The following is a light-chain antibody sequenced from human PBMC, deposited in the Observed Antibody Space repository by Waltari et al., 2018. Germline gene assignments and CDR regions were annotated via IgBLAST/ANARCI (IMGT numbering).Light chain of an antibody. CDR3: AAWDDSLNGLYV. Sequence: QSVLTQPPSASGTPGQRVTISCSGSSSNIGSNTVTWYQQLPGTAPKLLIYSNNQRPSGVPDGVPGSKSGTSASLAISGLQSEDEADYYCAAWDDSLNGLYVFGTGTKVTVL. CDR2: SNN. J-gene: IGLJ1*01. V-gene: IGLV1-44*01. CDR1: SSNIGSNT.